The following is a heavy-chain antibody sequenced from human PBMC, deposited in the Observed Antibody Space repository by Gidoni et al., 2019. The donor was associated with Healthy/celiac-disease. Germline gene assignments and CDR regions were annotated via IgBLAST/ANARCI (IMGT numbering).Heavy chain of an antibody. J-gene: IGHJ6*02. CDR1: GFTFSSYS. Sequence: EVQLVESGGGLVKPGGSLRLSCAASGFTFSSYSMNWVRQAPGKGLEWVSSISSSSSYIYYADSVKGRFTISRDNAKNSLYLQMNSLRAEDTAVYYCARDHKPTRTVTTSYGMDVWGQGTTVTVSS. CDR2: ISSSSSYI. CDR3: ARDHKPTRTVTTSYGMDV. V-gene: IGHV3-21*01. D-gene: IGHD4-4*01.